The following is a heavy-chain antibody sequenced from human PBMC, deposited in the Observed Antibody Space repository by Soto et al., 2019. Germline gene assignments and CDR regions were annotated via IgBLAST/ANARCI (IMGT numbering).Heavy chain of an antibody. CDR2: IHYTGRT. CDR3: ASGGEGSIAVAG. V-gene: IGHV4-39*01. CDR1: GGSISGSSYY. J-gene: IGHJ4*02. Sequence: SETLSLTCTVSGGSISGSSYYWGWIRQPPGKGLEWIGAIHYTGRTYYKPSLKSRVTISVDTSKNQFSLKLNSVTAADTAVYYCASGGEGSIAVAGWGQGTLVTVSS. D-gene: IGHD6-19*01.